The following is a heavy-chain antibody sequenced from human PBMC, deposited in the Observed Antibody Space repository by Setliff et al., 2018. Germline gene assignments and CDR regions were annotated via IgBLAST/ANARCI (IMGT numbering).Heavy chain of an antibody. Sequence: ASETLSLTCTVSGGSLSSGPYYWTWVRQPAGKGLEWIGHIYTSGTTNYSPSLRSRVTISADTSKNQFSLQLNSVTATDTAVYYCARGRLLYVGDSHYFDNGGQGTLVTVSS. CDR3: ARGRLLYVGDSHYFDN. V-gene: IGHV4-61*09. J-gene: IGHJ4*02. CDR1: GGSLSSGPYY. D-gene: IGHD4-17*01. CDR2: IYTSGTT.